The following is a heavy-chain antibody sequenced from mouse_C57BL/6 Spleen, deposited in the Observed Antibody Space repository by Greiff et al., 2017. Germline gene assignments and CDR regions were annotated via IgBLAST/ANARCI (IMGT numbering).Heavy chain of an antibody. CDR2: IDPSDSYT. V-gene: IGHV1-59*01. Sequence: QVQLQQPGAELVRPGTSVKLSCKASGYTFTSYWMHWVKQRPGQGLEWIGVIDPSDSYTNYNQKFKGKATLTVDTSSSTAYMQLSSLTSEDSAVYYCAIYYGTKYAMDYWGQGTSVTVSS. CDR1: GYTFTSYW. CDR3: AIYYGTKYAMDY. D-gene: IGHD2-1*01. J-gene: IGHJ4*01.